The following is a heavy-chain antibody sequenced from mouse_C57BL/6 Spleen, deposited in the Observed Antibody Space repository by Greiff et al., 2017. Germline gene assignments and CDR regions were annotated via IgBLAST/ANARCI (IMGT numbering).Heavy chain of an antibody. CDR3: ARFTTVVGYAMDY. Sequence: QVQLQQPGAELVKPGASVKMSCKASGYTFTSYWITWVKQRPGQGLEWIGDIYPGSGSTNYNEKFKSKATLTVDTSSSTAYTQLSSLTSEDSAVYYCARFTTVVGYAMDYWGQGTSVTVSS. J-gene: IGHJ4*01. D-gene: IGHD1-1*01. CDR2: IYPGSGST. V-gene: IGHV1-55*01. CDR1: GYTFTSYW.